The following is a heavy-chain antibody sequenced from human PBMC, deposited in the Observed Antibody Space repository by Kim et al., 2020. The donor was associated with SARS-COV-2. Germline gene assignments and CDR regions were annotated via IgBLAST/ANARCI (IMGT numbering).Heavy chain of an antibody. D-gene: IGHD1-26*01. J-gene: IGHJ4*02. CDR2: INSDGSST. CDR1: GFTFSSYW. Sequence: GSLRLSCAASGFTFSSYWMHWVRQAPGKGLVWVSRINSDGSSTSYADSVKGRFTISRDNAKNTLYLQMNSLRAEDTAVYYCARVGPFIVGAVKYFDYWGQGTLVTVSS. V-gene: IGHV3-74*01. CDR3: ARVGPFIVGAVKYFDY.